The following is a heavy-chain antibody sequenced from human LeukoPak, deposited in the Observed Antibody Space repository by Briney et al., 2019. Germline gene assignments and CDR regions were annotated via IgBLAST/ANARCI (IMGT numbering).Heavy chain of an antibody. CDR2: IYHSGST. V-gene: IGHV4-30-2*01. CDR3: ASYSSSARSFDY. J-gene: IGHJ4*02. D-gene: IGHD6-6*01. CDR1: GGSISSGGYS. Sequence: SQTLSLTCAVSGGSISSGGYSWSWIRQPPGKGLEWIGYIYHSGSTYYNPSLKSRVTISVDRSKNQFSLKLSSVTAADTAAYYCASYSSSARSFDYWGQGTLVTVSS.